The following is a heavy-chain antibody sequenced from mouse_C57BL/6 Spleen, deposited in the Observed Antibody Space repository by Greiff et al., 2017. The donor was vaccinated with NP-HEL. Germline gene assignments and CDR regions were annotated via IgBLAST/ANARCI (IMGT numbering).Heavy chain of an antibody. Sequence: QVQLQQSGPGLVQPSQSLSITCTVSGFSLTSYGVHWVRQSPGKGLEWLGVIWSGGSTDSNAAFISRLSISKDNSKSQVFFKMNSLQADDTAIYYCARNGGYYGSKSPFAYWGQGTLVTVSA. V-gene: IGHV2-2*01. CDR3: ARNGGYYGSKSPFAY. CDR1: GFSLTSYG. D-gene: IGHD1-1*01. J-gene: IGHJ3*01. CDR2: IWSGGST.